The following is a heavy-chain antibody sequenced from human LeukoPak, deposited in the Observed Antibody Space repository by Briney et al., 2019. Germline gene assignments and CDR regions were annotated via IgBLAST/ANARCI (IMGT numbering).Heavy chain of an antibody. Sequence: GASVKVSCKVSGYTLTELSIHWVRQAPGKGLEWMGGFDPEHGETIYAQKFQGRVTMTEDTSTDTAYMELSRLRSDDTAVYYCARESGLGWFDPWGQGTLVTVSS. D-gene: IGHD6-25*01. V-gene: IGHV1-24*01. CDR3: ARESGLGWFDP. CDR2: FDPEHGET. CDR1: GYTLTELS. J-gene: IGHJ5*02.